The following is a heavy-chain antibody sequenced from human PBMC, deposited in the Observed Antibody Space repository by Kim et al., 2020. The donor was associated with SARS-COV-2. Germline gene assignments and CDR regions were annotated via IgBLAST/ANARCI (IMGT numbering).Heavy chain of an antibody. V-gene: IGHV4-39*01. Sequence: SETLSLTCTVSGGSISSGRYFWAWIRQPPEKGLEWIANIYSDGGTYYNPSLKSRVSISVDTSKNQVSLKLASVAVADAALYYCERYNYFDIGGALDFWGEGVLVTVSS. CDR2: IYSDGGT. J-gene: IGHJ4*02. CDR3: ERYNYFDIGGALDF. CDR1: GGSISSGRYF. D-gene: IGHD3-22*01.